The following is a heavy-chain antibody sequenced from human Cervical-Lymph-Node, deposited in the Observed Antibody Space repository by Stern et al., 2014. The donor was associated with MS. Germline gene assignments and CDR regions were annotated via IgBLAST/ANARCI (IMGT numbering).Heavy chain of an antibody. D-gene: IGHD5-24*01. CDR1: GGSISSNY. Sequence: QDQLVESGPGLVKPSETLSLTCTVSGGSISSNYWSWIRQPPGKGLEWIGYLYYSGNTNYNPSLKSRVTTSVDTSKNQFSLSLSFVTAADTAVYYCARHGPPRRRDDSNHPNFDYWGPGTLVAVSS. CDR3: ARHGPPRRRDDSNHPNFDY. V-gene: IGHV4-59*08. J-gene: IGHJ4*02. CDR2: LYYSGNT.